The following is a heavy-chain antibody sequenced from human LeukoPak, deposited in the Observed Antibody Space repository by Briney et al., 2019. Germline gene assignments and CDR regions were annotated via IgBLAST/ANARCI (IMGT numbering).Heavy chain of an antibody. D-gene: IGHD1-20*01. V-gene: IGHV4-59*01. CDR3: AGGYNWNPIDY. J-gene: IGHJ4*02. CDR1: GGSISSYY. CDR2: IYYSGST. Sequence: SETLSLTCTVSGGSISSYYWSWIRQPPGKGLEWIGYIYYSGSTNYNPSLKSRVTISVDTSKNQFSLKLSSVTAADTAVYYCAGGYNWNPIDYWGQGTLVTVSS.